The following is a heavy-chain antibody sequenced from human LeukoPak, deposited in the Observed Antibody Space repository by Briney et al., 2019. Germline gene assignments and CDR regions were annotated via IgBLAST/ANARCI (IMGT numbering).Heavy chain of an antibody. Sequence: PLETLSLTCAVYGGSFSGYYSSWIRQPPGKGLEWIGEINHSGGTNYNPSLKSRVTIPLDTCKNHFSLKLTSVTAADTAVYYCASDDYGDLVNAFDIWGQGTMVTVSS. V-gene: IGHV4-34*01. CDR2: INHSGGT. D-gene: IGHD4-17*01. J-gene: IGHJ3*02. CDR1: GGSFSGYY. CDR3: ASDDYGDLVNAFDI.